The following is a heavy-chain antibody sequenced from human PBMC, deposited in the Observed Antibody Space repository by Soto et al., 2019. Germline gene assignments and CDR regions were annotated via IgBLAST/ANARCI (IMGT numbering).Heavy chain of an antibody. D-gene: IGHD5-18*01. CDR2: IIPIFGTA. J-gene: IGHJ5*02. V-gene: IGHV1-69*01. CDR3: ARARGDTAMVRMYNWFDP. Sequence: QVQLVRSGAEVKKPGSSVKVSCKASGGTFSSYAISWVRQAPGQGLEWMGGIIPIFGTANYAQKFQGRVTITADEATSTDYMELSSLRSEDTAVYYCARARGDTAMVRMYNWFDPWGQGTLVSVSS. CDR1: GGTFSSYA.